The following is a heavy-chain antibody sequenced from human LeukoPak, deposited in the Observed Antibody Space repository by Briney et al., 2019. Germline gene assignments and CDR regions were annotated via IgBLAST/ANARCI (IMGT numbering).Heavy chain of an antibody. Sequence: GGSLRLSCAASGFTFSSYSMNWVRQAPGKGLEWVSSISSSSSYIYYADSVKGRFTISRDNAKNSLYLQMNSLRAEDTAVYYCARALSKQHGYFDYWGQGTLVTVSS. V-gene: IGHV3-21*01. CDR2: ISSSSSYI. CDR3: ARALSKQHGYFDY. CDR1: GFTFSSYS. D-gene: IGHD6-13*01. J-gene: IGHJ4*02.